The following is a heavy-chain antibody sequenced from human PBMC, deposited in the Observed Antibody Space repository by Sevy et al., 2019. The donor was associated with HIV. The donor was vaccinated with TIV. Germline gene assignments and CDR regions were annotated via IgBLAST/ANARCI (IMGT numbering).Heavy chain of an antibody. J-gene: IGHJ4*02. D-gene: IGHD5-18*01. CDR3: VRGGLGGYSYSLDC. V-gene: IGHV3-7*04. CDR1: GFTFSSYW. Sequence: GGSLRLSCAASGFTFSSYWMSWVRQAPGKGLEWVATMKQDGSEKYYVDSVKGRFTISRDKAKKSLYLQMNSLGVEDTAVFYCVRGGLGGYSYSLDCWGQGTLVTVSS. CDR2: MKQDGSEK.